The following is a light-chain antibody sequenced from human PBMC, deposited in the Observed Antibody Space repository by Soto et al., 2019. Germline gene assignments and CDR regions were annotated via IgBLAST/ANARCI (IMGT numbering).Light chain of an antibody. CDR3: QLGNGFA. CDR1: QSVSSSY. J-gene: IGKJ4*01. Sequence: GKRGTLFSRASQSVSSSYLSRYQQKPGQAPRLLIYGASTRATGIPARFSGSGSGTDFTLTISSLQPEDFATYYCQLGNGFAFGGGTKVDI. V-gene: IGKV3D-7*01. CDR2: GAS.